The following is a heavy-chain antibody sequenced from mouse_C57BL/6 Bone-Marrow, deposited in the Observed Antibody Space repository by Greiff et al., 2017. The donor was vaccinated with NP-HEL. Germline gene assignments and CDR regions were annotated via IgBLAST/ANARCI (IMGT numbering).Heavy chain of an antibody. CDR3: ASLDAMDY. CDR2: INSDGGST. V-gene: IGHV5-2*01. J-gene: IGHJ4*01. Sequence: VMLVEPGGGLVQPGEPLKFPCESNEYEFPSHDMSWVRKTPEKRLELVAAINSDGGSTYYPDTMERRFIISRDNTKKTLYLQMSSLRSEDTALYYCASLDAMDYWGQGTSVTVSS. CDR1: EYEFPSHD.